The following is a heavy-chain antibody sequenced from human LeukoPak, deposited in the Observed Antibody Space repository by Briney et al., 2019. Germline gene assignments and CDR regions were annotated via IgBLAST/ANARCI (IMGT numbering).Heavy chain of an antibody. V-gene: IGHV3-30*02. Sequence: GGSLRLSCAASGFTFSSYGMHWVRQAPGKGLEWVAFIRYDGSDKYYEDSVKGRFTISRDNSKNTLYLQMNSLRAEDTAVYYCAKDRVATYFYYMDVWGKGTTVTVSS. CDR3: AKDRVATYFYYMDV. D-gene: IGHD1-26*01. J-gene: IGHJ6*03. CDR2: IRYDGSDK. CDR1: GFTFSSYG.